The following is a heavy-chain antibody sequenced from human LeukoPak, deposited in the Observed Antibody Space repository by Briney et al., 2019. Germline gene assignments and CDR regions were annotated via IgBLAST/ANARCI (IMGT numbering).Heavy chain of an antibody. Sequence: SGGSLRLSCAASGFTFSSYEMNWVRQGPGKGLEWISYITTTGTTKYYTDSVKGRFTISRDNAKNSLYLQMHSLRAEDTAVYYCARGGFVFDIWGQGTVVTVSS. J-gene: IGHJ3*02. V-gene: IGHV3-48*03. D-gene: IGHD3-10*01. CDR2: ITTTGTTK. CDR1: GFTFSSYE. CDR3: ARGGFVFDI.